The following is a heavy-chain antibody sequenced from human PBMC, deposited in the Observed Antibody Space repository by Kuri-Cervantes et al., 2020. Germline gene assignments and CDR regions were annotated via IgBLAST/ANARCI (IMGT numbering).Heavy chain of an antibody. CDR1: GFTFSSNT. J-gene: IGHJ3*02. Sequence: GESLKISCAASGFTFSSNTMNWVRQAPGKGLEWVSSISSGSAYVYYADSVKGRFTISRDNAKNSLYLQMNSLRAEDTAVYYCARDGSYDYVWGSYRYTPSEAFDIWGQGTMVTVSS. V-gene: IGHV3-21*01. D-gene: IGHD3-16*02. CDR3: ARDGSYDYVWGSYRYTPSEAFDI. CDR2: ISSGSAYV.